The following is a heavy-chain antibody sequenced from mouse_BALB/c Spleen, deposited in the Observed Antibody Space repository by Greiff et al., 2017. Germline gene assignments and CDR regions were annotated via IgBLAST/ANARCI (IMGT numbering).Heavy chain of an antibody. D-gene: IGHD1-2*01. J-gene: IGHJ4*01. CDR3: ARATATSYYYAMDY. Sequence: EVMLVESGGGLVKPGGSLKLSCAASGFTFSDYYMYWVRQTPEKRLEWVATISDGGSYTYYPDSVKGRFTISRDNAKNNLYLQMSSLKSEDTAMYYCARATATSYYYAMDYWGQGTSVTVSS. V-gene: IGHV5-4*02. CDR1: GFTFSDYY. CDR2: ISDGGSYT.